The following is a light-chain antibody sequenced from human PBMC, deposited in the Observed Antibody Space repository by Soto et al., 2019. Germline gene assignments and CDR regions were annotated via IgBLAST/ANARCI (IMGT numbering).Light chain of an antibody. CDR1: QSIGNW. CDR3: QQYNSS. V-gene: IGKV1-5*03. J-gene: IGKJ3*01. CDR2: KAS. Sequence: DIPMTQSPSTLSAFVGDRITITCRASQSIGNWLAWYQQKPGKAPKLLIYKASSLESGVPSRFSGGGSGTEFTLTISSLQPDDFATYYCQQYNSSFGPGTKVDIK.